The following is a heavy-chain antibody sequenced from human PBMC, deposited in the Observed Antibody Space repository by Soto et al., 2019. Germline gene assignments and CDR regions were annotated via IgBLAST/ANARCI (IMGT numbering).Heavy chain of an antibody. J-gene: IGHJ6*02. CDR3: ASVTPRYYYGMDV. V-gene: IGHV4-30-4*01. CDR1: GGSISSGDYY. CDR2: IYYSGST. Sequence: PSETLSLTCTVSGGSISSGDYYWSWIRQPPGKGLEWIGYIYYSGSTYYNPSLKSRVTISVDTSKNQFSLKLSSVTAADTAVYYCASVTPRYYYGMDVWGQGTTVTVSS. D-gene: IGHD2-21*02.